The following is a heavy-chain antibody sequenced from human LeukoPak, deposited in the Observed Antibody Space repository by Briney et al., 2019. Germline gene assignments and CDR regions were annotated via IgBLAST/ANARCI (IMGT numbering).Heavy chain of an antibody. J-gene: IGHJ3*02. CDR2: IYHSGST. CDR1: GGSISSGGYS. CDR3: ARTSIAARRANAFDI. Sequence: SETLSLTCTVPGGSISSGGYSWSWVRQPPGKGLEWIVYIYHSGSTYYNPSLKSRVILSVDRSKKQFSLKLSSVTAADTAVYYCARTSIAARRANAFDIWGQGTMVTVSS. V-gene: IGHV4-30-2*01. D-gene: IGHD6-6*01.